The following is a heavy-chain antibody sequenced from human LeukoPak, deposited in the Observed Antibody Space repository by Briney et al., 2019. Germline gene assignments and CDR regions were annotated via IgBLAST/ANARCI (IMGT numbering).Heavy chain of an antibody. D-gene: IGHD4-17*01. CDR2: ISYDGSNK. Sequence: GGSLRLSCAASGFTFSSYAMHWVRQAPGKGLEWVAVISYDGSNKYYADSVKGRFTISRDNAENSLYLQMNSLRAEDTAVYYCARSYGDYRDDAFDIWGQGTMVTVSS. CDR1: GFTFSSYA. V-gene: IGHV3-30-3*01. CDR3: ARSYGDYRDDAFDI. J-gene: IGHJ3*02.